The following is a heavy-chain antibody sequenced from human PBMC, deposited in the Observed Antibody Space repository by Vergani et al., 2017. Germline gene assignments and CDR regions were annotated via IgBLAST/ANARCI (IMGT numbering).Heavy chain of an antibody. CDR2: IYYSGST. CDR1: GGSISSYY. Sequence: QVQLQESGPGLVKPSETLSLTCTVSGGSISSYYWSWIRQPPGKGLEWIGYIYYSGSTNYNPSLKSRGTISVDTSKNQFSLKLSSVTAADTAVYYCAREFWSGDYYGMDVWGQGTTVTVSS. J-gene: IGHJ6*02. D-gene: IGHD3-3*01. V-gene: IGHV4-59*01. CDR3: AREFWSGDYYGMDV.